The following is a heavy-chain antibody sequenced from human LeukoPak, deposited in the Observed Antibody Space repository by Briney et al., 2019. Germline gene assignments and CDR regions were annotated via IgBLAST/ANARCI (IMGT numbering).Heavy chain of an antibody. V-gene: IGHV3-21*01. CDR3: ATSYSGWYSGY. J-gene: IGHJ4*02. CDR1: GFTFSSYS. CDR2: ISSSIADI. D-gene: IGHD6-19*01. Sequence: PGGSLRLSCAASGFTFSSYSMNWVRQAPGKGLEWVSSISSSIADIFYADSVKGRFTISRDNAKNSLFLQMNSLRAEDTAVYYCATSYSGWYSGYWGQGTLVTVSS.